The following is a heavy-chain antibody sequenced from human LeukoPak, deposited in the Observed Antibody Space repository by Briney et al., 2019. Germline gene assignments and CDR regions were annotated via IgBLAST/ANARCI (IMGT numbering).Heavy chain of an antibody. V-gene: IGHV3-49*03. CDR1: GFTFGDYA. D-gene: IGHD2-15*01. CDR3: TRVAATRLPDY. J-gene: IGHJ4*02. Sequence: GGSLRLSCTASGFTFGDYAMSWFRQAPGKGLEWVGFIRSKAYGGTTEYAASVKGRFTISRDDSKSIAYLQMNSLKTEDTAVYYCTRVAATRLPDYWGQGTLVTVSS. CDR2: IRSKAYGGTT.